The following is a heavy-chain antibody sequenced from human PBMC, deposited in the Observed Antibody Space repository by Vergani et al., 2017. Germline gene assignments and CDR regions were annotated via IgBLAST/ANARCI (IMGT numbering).Heavy chain of an antibody. D-gene: IGHD1-14*01. Sequence: QVQLVESGGGVVQPGRSLRLSCAASGYTFNQYGMHWVRQAPGKGLEWVAVTWYDGNNKQYADSVKGRLTISRDNSKSTMYLQMNSLRDEDTGVYYCARDLRLLYNQFDPWGQGTLVTVSS. V-gene: IGHV3-33*01. CDR2: TWYDGNNK. J-gene: IGHJ5*02. CDR1: GYTFNQYG. CDR3: ARDLRLLYNQFDP.